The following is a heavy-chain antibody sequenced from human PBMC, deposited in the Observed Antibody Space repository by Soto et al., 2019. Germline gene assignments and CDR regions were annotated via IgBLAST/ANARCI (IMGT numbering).Heavy chain of an antibody. J-gene: IGHJ6*02. CDR3: ARGSSSDNYYYYYGMDV. D-gene: IGHD6-6*01. CDR2: INPSGGST. V-gene: IGHV1-46*01. CDR1: GYTFTSYY. Sequence: ASVKVSCKASGYTFTSYYMHWVRQAPGQGLEWMGIINPSGGSTSYAQKFQGRVTMTRDTSTSTVYMELSSLRSEDTAVYYCARGSSSDNYYYYYGMDVWGQGTTVTVSS.